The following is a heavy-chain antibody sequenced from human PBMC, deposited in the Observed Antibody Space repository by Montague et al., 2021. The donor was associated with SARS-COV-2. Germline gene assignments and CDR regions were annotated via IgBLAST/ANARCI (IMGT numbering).Heavy chain of an antibody. J-gene: IGHJ3*01. V-gene: IGHV4-59*01. D-gene: IGHD6-13*01. CDR1: GGSISTYY. CDR3: ARGRGRSSDAFDL. Sequence: SETLSLTCTVSGGSISTYYWSWIRQSPGNGLEWIGYIYYSGNPNYNPSLTSRLSMSVDTSKNQFSLELSSVTAADTAVCVCARGRGRSSDAFDLWGQGITVTVSS. CDR2: IYYSGNP.